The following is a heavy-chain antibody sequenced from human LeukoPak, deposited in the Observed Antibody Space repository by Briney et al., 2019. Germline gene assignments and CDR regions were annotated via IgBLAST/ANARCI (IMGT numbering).Heavy chain of an antibody. Sequence: GGSLRLSCAASGFTFSSYSMNWVRQAPGKGLVWVSRIASDGSTVYADSVKGRFTISRDNAKDTVYLQMNSLRVEDTAVYYCIGSGGWPGYWGQGTLVTVSS. CDR3: IGSGGWPGY. V-gene: IGHV3-74*01. CDR1: GFTFSSYS. J-gene: IGHJ4*02. CDR2: IASDGST. D-gene: IGHD1-26*01.